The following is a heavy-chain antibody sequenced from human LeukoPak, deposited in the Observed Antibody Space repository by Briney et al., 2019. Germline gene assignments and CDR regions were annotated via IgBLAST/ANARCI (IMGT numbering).Heavy chain of an antibody. V-gene: IGHV4-39*01. J-gene: IGHJ4*02. Sequence: SETLSLTCTVSGGSISSSSYYWGWIRHPPGKGLEWIGSIYYSGSTYYNPSLKSRVTISVDTSKNQFSLKLSSVTAADTAVYYCARHGDSSGSVTFDYWGQGTLVTVSS. CDR3: ARHGDSSGSVTFDY. D-gene: IGHD3-22*01. CDR1: GGSISSSSYY. CDR2: IYYSGST.